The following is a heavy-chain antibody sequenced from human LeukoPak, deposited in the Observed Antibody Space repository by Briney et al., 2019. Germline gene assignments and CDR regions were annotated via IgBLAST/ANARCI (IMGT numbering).Heavy chain of an antibody. CDR2: ISSGSSYI. D-gene: IGHD1-26*01. Sequence: PGGPLRLSCAASGFTFSSYSMNWVRQAPGKGLEWVSSISSGSSYIYYADSVKGRFTISRDNAKNSLYLQMNSLRVEDTAVYYCARDVVGATTWFDPWGQGTLVTVSS. J-gene: IGHJ5*02. CDR3: ARDVVGATTWFDP. V-gene: IGHV3-21*01. CDR1: GFTFSSYS.